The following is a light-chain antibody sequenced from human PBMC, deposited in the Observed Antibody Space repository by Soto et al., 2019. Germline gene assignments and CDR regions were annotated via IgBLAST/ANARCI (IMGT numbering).Light chain of an antibody. CDR1: ESVSSS. J-gene: IGKJ1*01. V-gene: IGKV3-15*01. CDR3: QQYNNWPLT. Sequence: EIVMTQSPATLSVSPGERATLSCRASESVSSSFAWYQQKPGQAPRLLIYGASTRATGIPVRFSGSGSGTEFTLTISGLQSEDFAVYYCQQYNNWPLTFGQGTKVEIK. CDR2: GAS.